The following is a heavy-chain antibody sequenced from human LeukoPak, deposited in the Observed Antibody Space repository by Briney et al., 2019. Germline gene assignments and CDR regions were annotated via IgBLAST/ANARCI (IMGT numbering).Heavy chain of an antibody. CDR1: GGSISSSSYC. D-gene: IGHD3-10*01. CDR3: AREKYYYGSGGKDAFDI. J-gene: IGHJ3*02. CDR2: IYYSGST. Sequence: SETLSLTCTVSGGSISSSSYCWGWIRQPPGKGLEWIGSIYYSGSTYYNPSLKSRVTISVDTSKNQFSLKLSSVTAADTAVYYCAREKYYYGSGGKDAFDIWGQGTMVTVSS. V-gene: IGHV4-39*07.